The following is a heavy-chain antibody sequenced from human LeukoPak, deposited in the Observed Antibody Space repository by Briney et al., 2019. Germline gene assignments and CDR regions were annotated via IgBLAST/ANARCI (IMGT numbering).Heavy chain of an antibody. Sequence: ASVKVSCKASGYTFTGYYMHWVRQAPGQRLEWMGWLNAGNGNTKYSQKFQGRVTITRDTSASTAYMELSSLRSEDTAVYYCARDRGTYASDYPDAFDIWGQGTMVTVSS. V-gene: IGHV1-3*01. D-gene: IGHD1-26*01. CDR2: LNAGNGNT. J-gene: IGHJ3*02. CDR1: GYTFTGYY. CDR3: ARDRGTYASDYPDAFDI.